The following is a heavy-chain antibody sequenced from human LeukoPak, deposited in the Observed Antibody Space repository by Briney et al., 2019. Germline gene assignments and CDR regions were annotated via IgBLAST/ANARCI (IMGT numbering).Heavy chain of an antibody. Sequence: SETLSLTCTVSGGSITGSSYYWGWIRQSPGKGLEWIGNIYYSGSTYYNSSLKSRVTISIDTSKNHFSLRLTSVTASDTAVYFCTRGSYDVLTGRSTLGEYWGQGTLVAVSS. CDR2: IYYSGST. CDR3: TRGSYDVLTGRSTLGEY. CDR1: GGSITGSSYY. J-gene: IGHJ4*02. V-gene: IGHV4-39*02. D-gene: IGHD3-9*01.